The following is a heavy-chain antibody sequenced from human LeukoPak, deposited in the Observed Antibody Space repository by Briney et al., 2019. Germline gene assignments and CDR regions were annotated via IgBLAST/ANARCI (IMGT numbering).Heavy chain of an antibody. CDR2: IKQDGSEK. CDR3: ARKSFAVDFWSGYSGSPTDY. Sequence: PGGSLRLSCAASGFTFSSYWMSWVRQAPWKGLEWVANIKQDGSEKYYVDSVKGRFTISRDNAKNSLYLQMNSLRAEDTAVYYCARKSFAVDFWSGYSGSPTDYWGQGTLVTVSS. J-gene: IGHJ4*02. CDR1: GFTFSSYW. V-gene: IGHV3-7*03. D-gene: IGHD3-3*01.